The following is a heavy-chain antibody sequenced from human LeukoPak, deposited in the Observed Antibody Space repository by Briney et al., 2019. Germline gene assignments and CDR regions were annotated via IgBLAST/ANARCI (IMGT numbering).Heavy chain of an antibody. V-gene: IGHV1-18*01. J-gene: IGHJ6*03. Sequence: ASVKVSCKASGYTFTSYGISWVRQAPGQGLEWMGWISAYNGNTNYAQKLQGRVTMTTDTSTSTAYMELRSLRSDDTAVYYCARDGDVVVPAADYYYYYYMDVWGKGTTVTVSS. CDR3: ARDGDVVVPAADYYYYYYMDV. CDR2: ISAYNGNT. CDR1: GYTFTSYG. D-gene: IGHD2-2*01.